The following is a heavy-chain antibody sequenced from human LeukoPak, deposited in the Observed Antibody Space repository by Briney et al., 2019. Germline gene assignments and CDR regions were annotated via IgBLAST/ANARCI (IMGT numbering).Heavy chain of an antibody. CDR3: AKDPGVRFLEWLFPSPY. V-gene: IGHV3-23*01. D-gene: IGHD3-3*01. CDR2: ISGSGGST. Sequence: PGGSLRLSCAASGFTFSSYAMSWVRQAPGKGLEWVSAISGSGGSTYYADSVKGRFTISRDNSKSTLYLQMNSLRAEDTAVYYCAKDPGVRFLEWLFPSPYWGQGTLVTVSS. CDR1: GFTFSSYA. J-gene: IGHJ4*02.